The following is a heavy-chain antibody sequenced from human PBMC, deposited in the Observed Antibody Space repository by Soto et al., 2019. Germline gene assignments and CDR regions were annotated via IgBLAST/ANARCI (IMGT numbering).Heavy chain of an antibody. V-gene: IGHV1-69*02. CDR3: ALSLAIAAAGTALDP. Sequence: QVQLVQSGAEVKKPGSSVKVSCKASGGTFSSYTISWVRQAPGQGLEWMGRIIPILGIANYAQTCQGRVTIPADKSTRTPYMELSSLSSEATAVYYCALSLAIAAAGTALDPWCQGTLVPVSS. J-gene: IGHJ5*02. CDR2: IIPILGIA. CDR1: GGTFSSYT. D-gene: IGHD6-13*01.